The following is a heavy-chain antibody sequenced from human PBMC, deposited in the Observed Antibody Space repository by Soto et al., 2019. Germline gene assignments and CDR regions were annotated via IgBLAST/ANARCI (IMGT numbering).Heavy chain of an antibody. CDR1: GFTFSSYA. J-gene: IGHJ4*02. CDR2: ISGSGGST. Sequence: GGSLRLSCAASGFTFSSYAMSWVRQAPGKGLEWVSAISGSGGSTYYADSVKGRFTISRDNSKNTLYLQMNSLRAEDTAVYYCARGYDILTGRDYWGQGTLVTVSS. CDR3: ARGYDILTGRDY. V-gene: IGHV3-23*01. D-gene: IGHD3-9*01.